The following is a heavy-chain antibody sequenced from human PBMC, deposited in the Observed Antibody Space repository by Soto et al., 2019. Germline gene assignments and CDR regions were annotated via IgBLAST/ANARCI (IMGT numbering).Heavy chain of an antibody. Sequence: PGESLKISCKPSGYSFTDYSITWVRQMSGKGLEWMGRIDPRDSQTDYSPSFQGHVTVSADKSSGTAFLQWHRLKASDTAIYYCGRTGSGSWLDPWGQGTLVTVSS. CDR2: IDPRDSQT. CDR1: GYSFTDYS. J-gene: IGHJ5*02. D-gene: IGHD3-10*01. V-gene: IGHV5-10-1*01. CDR3: GRTGSGSWLDP.